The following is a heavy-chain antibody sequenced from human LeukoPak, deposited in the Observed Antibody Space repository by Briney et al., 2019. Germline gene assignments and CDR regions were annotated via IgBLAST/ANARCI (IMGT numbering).Heavy chain of an antibody. Sequence: GGSLRLSCAASGFTFSSYAMHWVRQTPGKGLEYVSGINSNGGSTHYANSVKGRFTISRDNSKHTLYLQMGSLRTEDMAVYYCARDFDYWGQGTLVTVSS. CDR1: GFTFSSYA. V-gene: IGHV3-64*01. CDR2: INSNGGST. CDR3: ARDFDY. J-gene: IGHJ4*02.